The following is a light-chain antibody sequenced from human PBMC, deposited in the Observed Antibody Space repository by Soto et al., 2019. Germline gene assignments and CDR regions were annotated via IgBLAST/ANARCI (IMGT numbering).Light chain of an antibody. Sequence: DIQMTQSPSSLSASVGDRGTITCQASQDITNYLNWYQQKPGKAPRLLLYDASSLETGVPSRFSGSGSGTDFTFTISSLQPEDFAVYYCQQYGSSGTFGQGTKVDI. CDR3: QQYGSSGT. V-gene: IGKV1-33*01. CDR1: QDITNY. CDR2: DAS. J-gene: IGKJ1*01.